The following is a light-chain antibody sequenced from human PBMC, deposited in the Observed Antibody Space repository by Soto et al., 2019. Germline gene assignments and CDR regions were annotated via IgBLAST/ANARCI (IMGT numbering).Light chain of an antibody. Sequence: SVLTQPPSVSGAPGQRVTISCSGSSSNIGAGYDVQWYRQFPGTAPKLIIYANSDRPSGVPDRFSGSKSGTSASLAITGLQAEDEADYYCQSYDSSLIVSKVFGTGTKATVL. CDR2: ANS. CDR3: QSYDSSLIVSKV. CDR1: SSNIGAGYD. V-gene: IGLV1-40*01. J-gene: IGLJ1*01.